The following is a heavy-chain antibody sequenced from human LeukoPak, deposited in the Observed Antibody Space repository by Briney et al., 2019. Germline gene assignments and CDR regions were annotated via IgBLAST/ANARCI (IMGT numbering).Heavy chain of an antibody. CDR1: GYTFTNYD. J-gene: IGHJ5*02. D-gene: IGHD3-3*01. Sequence: ASVKVSCKASGYTFTNYDINWVRQATGQGLEWMGWMNPNNGNTGFAQKFQGRVTITRNTSISTAYMELSSLRSEDTAMYYCTRSPGRTIFGVVRFDPWGQGTQVTVSS. CDR2: MNPNNGNT. CDR3: TRSPGRTIFGVVRFDP. V-gene: IGHV1-8*03.